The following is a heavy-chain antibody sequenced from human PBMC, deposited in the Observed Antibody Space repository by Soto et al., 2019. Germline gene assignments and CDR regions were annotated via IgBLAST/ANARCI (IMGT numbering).Heavy chain of an antibody. CDR3: AKDTMSLGYGDYGDY. CDR2: ISGSGGST. J-gene: IGHJ4*02. CDR1: GFTFSSYA. Sequence: GESLKISCAASGFTFSSYAMSWVRQAPGKGLEWVSAISGSGGSTYYADSVKGRFTISRDNSKNTLYLQMNSLRAEDTAVYYCAKDTMSLGYGDYGDYWGQGTLVTVSS. D-gene: IGHD4-17*01. V-gene: IGHV3-23*01.